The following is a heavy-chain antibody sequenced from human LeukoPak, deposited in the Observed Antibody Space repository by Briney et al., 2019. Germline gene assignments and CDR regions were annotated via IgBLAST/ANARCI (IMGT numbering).Heavy chain of an antibody. V-gene: IGHV3-66*01. CDR2: IYSGGST. D-gene: IGHD6-13*01. CDR3: ARDLHPSSSWYYCLDY. J-gene: IGHJ4*02. Sequence: GGSLRLSCAASGFTFSSYGMHWVRQAPGKGLEWVSVIYSGGSTYYADSVKGRFTISRDNSKNTLYLQMNSLRAEDTAVYYCARDLHPSSSWYYCLDYWGQGTLVTVSS. CDR1: GFTFSSYG.